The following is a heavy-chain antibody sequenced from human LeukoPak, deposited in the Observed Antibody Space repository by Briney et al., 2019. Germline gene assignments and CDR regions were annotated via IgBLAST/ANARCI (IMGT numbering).Heavy chain of an antibody. CDR1: GFTFSDYY. J-gene: IGHJ6*02. Sequence: GGSLRLSCAASGFTFSDYYMSWIRQAPGKGLEWVSYISSSGSTIYYADSVKGRFTISRDNAKNSLYLQMNSLRAEDTAVYYCARDSYDILTGYSSMDVWGQGTTVTVSS. CDR3: ARDSYDILTGYSSMDV. V-gene: IGHV3-11*01. D-gene: IGHD3-9*01. CDR2: ISSSGSTI.